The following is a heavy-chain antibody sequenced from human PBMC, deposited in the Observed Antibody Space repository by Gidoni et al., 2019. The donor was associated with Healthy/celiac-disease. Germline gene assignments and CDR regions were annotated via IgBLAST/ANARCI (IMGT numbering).Heavy chain of an antibody. CDR3: ASKIPELRFTHGMDV. D-gene: IGHD4-17*01. Sequence: APGQGLGWMGGIIPIFGTANYAQKFQGRVTITADESTSTAYMELSSLRSEDTAVYYCASKIPELRFTHGMDVWGQGTTVTVSS. J-gene: IGHJ6*02. V-gene: IGHV1-69*01. CDR2: IIPIFGTA.